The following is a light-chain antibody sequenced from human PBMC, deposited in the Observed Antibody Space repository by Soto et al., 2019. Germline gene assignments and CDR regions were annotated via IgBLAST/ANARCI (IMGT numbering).Light chain of an antibody. V-gene: IGLV2-14*01. CDR3: SSYTSDSSYV. CDR2: AVS. CDR1: SSDVGLYDY. J-gene: IGLJ1*01. Sequence: QSVLTQPASVSGSPGQWITISCTGTSSDVGLYDYVSWYQQHPGKAPQLMIYAVSNRPSGVSNRFSASKSGNTASLFIPGLQAEDEADYYCSSYTSDSSYVFGSGTKVTVL.